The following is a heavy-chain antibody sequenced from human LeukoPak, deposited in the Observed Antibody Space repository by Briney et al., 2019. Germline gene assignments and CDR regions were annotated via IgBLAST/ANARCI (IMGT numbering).Heavy chain of an antibody. CDR3: ARDDSSGYSDY. J-gene: IGHJ4*02. Sequence: ASVKVSCKASGYTFTGYYMHWVRQAPGQGLEWMGRINPNSGGTNYAQQFQGRVTMTRDTSISTAYMELSRLRSDDTAVYYCARDDSSGYSDYWGQGTLVTVSS. D-gene: IGHD3-22*01. V-gene: IGHV1-2*06. CDR2: INPNSGGT. CDR1: GYTFTGYY.